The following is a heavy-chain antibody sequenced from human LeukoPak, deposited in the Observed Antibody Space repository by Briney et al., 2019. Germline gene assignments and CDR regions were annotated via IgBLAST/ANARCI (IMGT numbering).Heavy chain of an antibody. CDR1: GFTFSTYA. D-gene: IGHD3-10*01. CDR3: AVGSYYFDY. J-gene: IGHJ4*02. V-gene: IGHV3-23*01. CDR2: ISGGSAST. Sequence: GGSLRLSCAASGFTFSTYAMNWVRQAPGKGLEWVSGISGGSASTYYADSVKGRFTISRDNSKNTLYVQMNSLRAEDTAVYYCAVGSYYFDYWGQGTLVTVSP.